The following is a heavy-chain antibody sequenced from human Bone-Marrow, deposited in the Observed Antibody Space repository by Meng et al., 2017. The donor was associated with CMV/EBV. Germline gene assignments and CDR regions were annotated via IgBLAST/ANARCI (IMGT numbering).Heavy chain of an antibody. J-gene: IGHJ3*02. CDR1: GFTFSSYS. Sequence: GESLKISCVASGFTFSSYSMNWVRQTPGKGLEWVSVIYSGGSTYYADSVKGRFTISRDNSKNTLYLQMNSLRAEDTAVYYCARNPGTDAFEIWGQGTMVTVSS. CDR3: ARNPGTDAFEI. V-gene: IGHV3-66*01. D-gene: IGHD3-10*01. CDR2: IYSGGST.